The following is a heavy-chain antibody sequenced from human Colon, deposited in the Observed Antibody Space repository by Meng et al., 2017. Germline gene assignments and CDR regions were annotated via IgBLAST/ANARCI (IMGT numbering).Heavy chain of an antibody. Sequence: QVQLQESGPGLVKPSQTLSLTCPVPGDSISSGGYYWTWIRQHPGKGLEWIGYIYYSGSTYYNPSLKSRVTISVDTSKNQFSLKLSSVTAADTAVYYCARRVHDGSGHHYFDYWGQGTLVTVSS. V-gene: IGHV4-31*03. J-gene: IGHJ4*02. D-gene: IGHD3-22*01. CDR3: ARRVHDGSGHHYFDY. CDR1: GDSISSGGYY. CDR2: IYYSGST.